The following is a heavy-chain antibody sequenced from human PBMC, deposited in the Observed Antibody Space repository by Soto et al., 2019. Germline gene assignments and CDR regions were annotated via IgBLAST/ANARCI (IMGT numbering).Heavy chain of an antibody. J-gene: IGHJ3*02. CDR2: INAGNGNT. D-gene: IGHD6-13*01. V-gene: IGHV1-3*01. CDR1: RYTFTSYA. CDR3: ARTYSSSWSEDAFDI. Sequence: GASVKVSCKASRYTFTSYAMHWVRQAPGQRLEWMGWINAGNGNTKYSQKFQGRVTITRDTSASTAYMELSSLRSEDTAVYYCARTYSSSWSEDAFDIWGQGTMVTVSS.